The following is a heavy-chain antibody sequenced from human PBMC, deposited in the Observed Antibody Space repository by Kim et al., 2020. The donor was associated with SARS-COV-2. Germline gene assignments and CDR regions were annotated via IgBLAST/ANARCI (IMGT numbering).Heavy chain of an antibody. V-gene: IGHV3-23*01. J-gene: IGHJ4*02. Sequence: GGSLRLSCTASGFTFSTYAMGWVRQAPGKGLEWVSSIHSGSAATYYADSVKGRFTISRDNSKNTLFLQMNSLTAEDTAVYYCAKESPYVTNRLCYFDYWGQGTLVTVSS. CDR1: GFTFSTYA. CDR3: AKESPYVTNRLCYFDY. CDR2: IHSGSAAT. D-gene: IGHD4-17*01.